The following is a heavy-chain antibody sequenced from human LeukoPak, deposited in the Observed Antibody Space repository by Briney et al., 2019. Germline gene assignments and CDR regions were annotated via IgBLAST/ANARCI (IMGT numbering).Heavy chain of an antibody. V-gene: IGHV3-23*01. CDR1: GFPFSSYA. Sequence: GGSLRLSCEASGFPFSSYAMNWVRQAPGKGLEWVSTISGGGDSTYYADFVKGRLTISRDNSKNTLYLQFNSLRAEDTAVYYCAKGRGYSYGSFDHWGQGTLVTVSS. CDR3: AKGRGYSYGSFDH. J-gene: IGHJ4*02. D-gene: IGHD5-18*01. CDR2: ISGGGDST.